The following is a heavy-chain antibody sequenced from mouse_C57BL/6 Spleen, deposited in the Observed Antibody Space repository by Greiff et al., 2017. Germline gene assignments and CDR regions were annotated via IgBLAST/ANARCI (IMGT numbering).Heavy chain of an antibody. CDR3: AKEMDYDWYGDV. V-gene: IGHV1-22*01. CDR2: INPNNGGT. CDR1: GYTFTDYN. J-gene: IGHJ1*03. D-gene: IGHD2-3*01. Sequence: VQLQQSGPELVKPGASVKMSCKASGYTFTDYNMHWVKQSHGQSLEWIGYINPNNGGTSYNQKFKGKATLTVNKSSSTAYMELRSLTSEDSEVYYCAKEMDYDWYGDVWGTGTTVTVSS.